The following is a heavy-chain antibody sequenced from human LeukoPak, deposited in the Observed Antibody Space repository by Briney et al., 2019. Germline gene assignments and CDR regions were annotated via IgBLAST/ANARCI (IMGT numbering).Heavy chain of an antibody. V-gene: IGHV3-9*01. CDR2: ISWNSGNI. CDR1: GFTFSDYC. D-gene: IGHD4-17*01. Sequence: GGSLRLSCAASGFTFSDYCMRWVRQAPGKGLEWVAGISWNSGNICYADSVKGRFTISRDSAKNSLYLQMNSLRAEDTALYYCATGSTVTTGSSSFDYWGQGTLVTVSS. CDR3: ATGSTVTTGSSSFDY. J-gene: IGHJ4*02.